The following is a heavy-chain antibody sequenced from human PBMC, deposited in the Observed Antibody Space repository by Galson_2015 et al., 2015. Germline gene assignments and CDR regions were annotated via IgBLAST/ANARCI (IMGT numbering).Heavy chain of an antibody. Sequence: ETLSLTCTVSGYSITTDYFWGWIRQPPGKGLEWIGSIYHSGGTHYNPSLKSRVTISVDTSKNQFSLKLSSVTAADTAMYFCARERDYSNPTWWGRGTLVTVSS. CDR2: IYHSGGT. CDR3: ARERDYSNPTW. CDR1: GYSITTDYF. V-gene: IGHV4-38-2*02. D-gene: IGHD4-11*01. J-gene: IGHJ4*02.